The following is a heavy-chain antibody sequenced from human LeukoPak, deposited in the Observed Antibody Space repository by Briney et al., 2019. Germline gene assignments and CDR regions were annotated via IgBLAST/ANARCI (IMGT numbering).Heavy chain of an antibody. J-gene: IGHJ4*02. CDR2: INHSGST. D-gene: IGHD2-15*01. CDR1: GGSFSGYY. V-gene: IGHV4-34*01. CDR3: ARDIDGGQDNYFGH. Sequence: SETLSLTCAVYGGSFSGYYWSWIRQPPGKGLEWIGEINHSGSTNYNPSLKSRVTISVDTSKNQFSLKLSSVTAADTAVYYCARDIDGGQDNYFGHWGQGALVTVSS.